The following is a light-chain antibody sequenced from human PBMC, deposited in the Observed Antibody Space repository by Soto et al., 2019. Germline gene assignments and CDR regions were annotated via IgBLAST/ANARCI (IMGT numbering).Light chain of an antibody. CDR3: QQYNSYSWT. CDR2: DVS. CDR1: QSISLW. V-gene: IGKV1-5*01. J-gene: IGKJ1*01. Sequence: DIQMTQSPSTLSAFVGDRVTITCRASQSISLWLAWYQQKPGKAPRLLIYDVSTLESGVPSRFSGSGSGTEISLTIKSLESDDFATYYCQQYNSYSWTFGLGTKVEIK.